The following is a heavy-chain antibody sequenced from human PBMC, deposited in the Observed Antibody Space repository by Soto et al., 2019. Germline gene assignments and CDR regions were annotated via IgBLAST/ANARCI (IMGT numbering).Heavy chain of an antibody. CDR1: GGSISSYY. CDR3: ARRYSSAFDI. D-gene: IGHD6-13*01. Sequence: SEPLSLPCTVSGGSISSYYSSCIRQPPGKGLEWIGYIYYSGSTNYNPSLKSRVTISVDTSKNQSSLKLSSVTAADTAVYYCARRYSSAFDIWGQGTMVTVSS. V-gene: IGHV4-59*08. J-gene: IGHJ3*02. CDR2: IYYSGST.